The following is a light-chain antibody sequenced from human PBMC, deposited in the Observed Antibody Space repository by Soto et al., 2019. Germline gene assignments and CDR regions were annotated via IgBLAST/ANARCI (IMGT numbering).Light chain of an antibody. Sequence: IVLTQSPGTLSLSPGERATLSCRASRRVSSNYLAWYQQKPGQTPRLLIYDTSTRATGVPTRFSGSRSGAEFTLTINSLQSEDFAVYYCQPYNNWPLTFGGGAKVDIK. CDR3: QPYNNWPLT. CDR2: DTS. CDR1: RRVSSN. J-gene: IGKJ4*01. V-gene: IGKV3-15*01.